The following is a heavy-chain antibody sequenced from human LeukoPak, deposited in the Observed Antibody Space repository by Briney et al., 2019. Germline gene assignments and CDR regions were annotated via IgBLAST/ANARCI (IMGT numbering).Heavy chain of an antibody. CDR3: ARDRTEDSGYDFNFQH. Sequence: ASVEVSCKASGYTFTGYYMHWVRQAPGQGLEWMGWINPNSGGTNYAQKFQGRVTMTRDTSISTAYMELSRLRSDDTAVYYCARDRTEDSGYDFNFQHWGQGTLVTVSS. V-gene: IGHV1-2*02. CDR2: INPNSGGT. J-gene: IGHJ1*01. CDR1: GYTFTGYY. D-gene: IGHD5-12*01.